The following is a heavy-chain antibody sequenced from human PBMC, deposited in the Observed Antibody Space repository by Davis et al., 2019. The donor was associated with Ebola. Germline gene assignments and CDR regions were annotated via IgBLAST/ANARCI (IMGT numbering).Heavy chain of an antibody. CDR3: ARDCDYVWGSYRYPDY. CDR1: GFTVISNY. D-gene: IGHD3-16*02. J-gene: IGHJ4*02. CDR2: IYSDGRT. Sequence: GGSLRLSCAASGFTVISNYMSWVRQAPGKGLEWVSVIYSDGRTYYADSVKGRFTISRDNSKNTLYLQMNSLRAEDTAVYYCARDCDYVWGSYRYPDYWGQGTLVTISS. V-gene: IGHV3-53*05.